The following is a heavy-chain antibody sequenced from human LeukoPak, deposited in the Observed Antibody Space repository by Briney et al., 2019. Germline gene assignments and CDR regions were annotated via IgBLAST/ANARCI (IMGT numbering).Heavy chain of an antibody. V-gene: IGHV3-48*01. CDR2: ISCSGSTT. D-gene: IGHD3-10*01. CDR1: GFTFSSYT. J-gene: IGHJ4*02. CDR3: ATYYGSGNYFDY. Sequence: PGGSLRLSCAASGFTFSSYTMNWVRQAPGKGLEWVSYISCSGSTTYYADSVKGRFTISRDNAKNSLYLQMNSLRAEDTAVYYCATYYGSGNYFDYWGQGTLVTVSS.